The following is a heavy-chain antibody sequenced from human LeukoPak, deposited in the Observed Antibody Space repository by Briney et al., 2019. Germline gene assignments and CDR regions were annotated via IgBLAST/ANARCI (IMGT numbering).Heavy chain of an antibody. CDR3: ARSVGSTGYYYYYMDV. CDR1: GGTFSSYA. D-gene: IGHD1-26*01. CDR2: IIPIFGTA. Sequence: GASVKVSCKASGGTFSSYAISRVRQAPGQGLEWMGGIIPIFGTANYAQKFQGRVTITADESTSTAYMELSSLRSEDKAVYYCARSVGSTGYYYYYMDVWGKGTTVTVSS. J-gene: IGHJ6*03. V-gene: IGHV1-69*13.